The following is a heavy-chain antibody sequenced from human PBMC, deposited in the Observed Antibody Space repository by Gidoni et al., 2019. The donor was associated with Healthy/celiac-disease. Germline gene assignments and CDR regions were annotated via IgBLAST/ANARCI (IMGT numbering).Heavy chain of an antibody. CDR2: INHSGST. D-gene: IGHD6-25*01. J-gene: IGHJ4*02. CDR3: ARGSRIAAAY. CDR1: GGSFSGYY. Sequence: QVQLQQWGAGLLKPSATLSLTCAVYGGSFSGYYWSWIRQPPGKGLEWIGEINHSGSTNYNPSLKSRVTISVDTSKNQFSLKLSSVTAADTAVYYCARGSRIAAAYWGQGTLVTVSS. V-gene: IGHV4-34*01.